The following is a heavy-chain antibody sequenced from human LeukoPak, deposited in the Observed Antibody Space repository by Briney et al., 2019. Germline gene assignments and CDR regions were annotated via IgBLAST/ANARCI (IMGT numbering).Heavy chain of an antibody. Sequence: PSETLSLTCAVYGGSFSGYYWSWIRQPPGKGLEWIGEINHSGSTNYNPSLKSRVTISVDTSKNQFSLKLSSVTAADTAVYYCARDYYDSSGDDAFDIWGQGTMVTVSS. CDR3: ARDYYDSSGDDAFDI. CDR1: GGSFSGYY. D-gene: IGHD3-22*01. V-gene: IGHV4-34*01. J-gene: IGHJ3*02. CDR2: INHSGST.